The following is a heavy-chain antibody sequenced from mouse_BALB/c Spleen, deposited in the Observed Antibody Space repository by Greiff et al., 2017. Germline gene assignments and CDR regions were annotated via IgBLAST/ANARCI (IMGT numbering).Heavy chain of an antibody. D-gene: IGHD1-1*01. CDR1: GYSITSDYA. J-gene: IGHJ4*01. CDR3: ARDLYYGSSYAMDY. CDR2: ISYSGST. Sequence: DVKLQESGPGLVKPSQSLSLTCTVTGYSITSDYARNWIRQFPGNKLEWMGYISYSGSTSYNPSLKSRISITRDTSKNQFFLQLNSVTTEDTATYYCARDLYYGSSYAMDYWGQGTSVTVSS. V-gene: IGHV3-2*02.